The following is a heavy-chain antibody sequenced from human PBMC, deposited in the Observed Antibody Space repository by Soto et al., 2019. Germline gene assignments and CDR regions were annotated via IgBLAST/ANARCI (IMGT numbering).Heavy chain of an antibody. Sequence: PGGSLRLSCSASGFPFSNYAMSWVRQAPGKGLEWVSAISRSGGSPYYADSVRGRFTVSRDNSKHTLYLQMNSLRAEDTAAYYCARRLDYDILTGTIDYWGQGTLVTVS. V-gene: IGHV3-23*01. CDR2: ISRSGGSP. J-gene: IGHJ4*02. CDR1: GFPFSNYA. CDR3: ARRLDYDILTGTIDY. D-gene: IGHD3-9*01.